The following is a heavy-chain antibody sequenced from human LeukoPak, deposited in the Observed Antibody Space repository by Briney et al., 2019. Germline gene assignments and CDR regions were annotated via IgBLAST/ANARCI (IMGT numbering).Heavy chain of an antibody. CDR1: GYTFTSYG. Sequence: GASVKVSCKASGYTFTSYGISWVRQDPGQALEWMGWISAYNGNTNYAQKLQGRVTMTTDTSTSTAYMELRSLRSDDTGVYYCARQMGGEYYYDRSGYYPDYWGQGTLVTVSS. CDR2: ISAYNGNT. V-gene: IGHV1-18*01. D-gene: IGHD3-22*01. J-gene: IGHJ4*02. CDR3: ARQMGGEYYYDRSGYYPDY.